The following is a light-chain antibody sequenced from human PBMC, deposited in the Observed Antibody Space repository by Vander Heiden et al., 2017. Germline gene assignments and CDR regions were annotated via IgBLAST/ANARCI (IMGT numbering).Light chain of an antibody. CDR3: NSRDSSGNHVV. J-gene: IGLJ2*01. Sequence: SSELTHDPAVSVALAQTVRITCQGDSLRSNYASWYQQKPGQAPVLVIYGKNNRPSGIPDQFSGSSSGNTASLTITGAQAEDEADYYCNSRDSSGNHVVFGGGTKLTVL. CDR2: GKN. V-gene: IGLV3-19*01. CDR1: SLRSNY.